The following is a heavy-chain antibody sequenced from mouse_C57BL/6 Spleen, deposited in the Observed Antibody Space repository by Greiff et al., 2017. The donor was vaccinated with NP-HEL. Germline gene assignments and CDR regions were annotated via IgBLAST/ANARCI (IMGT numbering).Heavy chain of an antibody. J-gene: IGHJ2*01. CDR1: GYTFTEYT. V-gene: IGHV1-62-2*01. D-gene: IGHD1-1*01. CDR2: FYPGSGSI. CDR3: ARHPYYYGSSLYYFDY. Sequence: QVQLKESGAELVKPGASVKLSCKASGYTFTEYTIHWVKQRSGQGLEWIGWFYPGSGSIKYNEKFKDKATLTADKSSSTVYMELSRLTSEDSAVYFCARHPYYYGSSLYYFDYWGQGTTLTVSS.